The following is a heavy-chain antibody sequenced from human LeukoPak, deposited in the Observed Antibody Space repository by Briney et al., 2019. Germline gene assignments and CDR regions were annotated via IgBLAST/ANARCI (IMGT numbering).Heavy chain of an antibody. CDR2: IYRDGSST. D-gene: IGHD2-21*01. Sequence: PGGCLRLSCAASGFTFSSYWMHWVRQVPGKGLVWVSRIYRDGSSTNYADSVKGRFTISRDNVKNTLYLQMNSLRAEDTAVYYCARDRGIGRFDPWGQGTLVTVSS. CDR1: GFTFSSYW. J-gene: IGHJ5*02. CDR3: ARDRGIGRFDP. V-gene: IGHV3-74*01.